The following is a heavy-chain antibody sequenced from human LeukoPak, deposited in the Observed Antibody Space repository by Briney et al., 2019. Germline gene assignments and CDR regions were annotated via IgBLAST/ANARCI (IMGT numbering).Heavy chain of an antibody. Sequence: GGSLRLSCAASGFTFSSYYMSWVRQAPGKGLEWVANINHDGSEKNYVGSVKGRFTVSRDNAKKSLYLQVDSLRAEDTAVYYCVRDIGRLDRWGQGTLVTVSS. CDR3: VRDIGRLDR. CDR2: INHDGSEK. J-gene: IGHJ5*02. D-gene: IGHD2-15*01. CDR1: GFTFSSYY. V-gene: IGHV3-7*01.